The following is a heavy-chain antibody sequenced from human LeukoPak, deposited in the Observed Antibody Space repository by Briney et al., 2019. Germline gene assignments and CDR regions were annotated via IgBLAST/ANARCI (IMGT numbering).Heavy chain of an antibody. D-gene: IGHD2-21*02. CDR1: GFTFSIYS. Sequence: GGSLRLSCAASGFTFSIYSMNWVRQAPGKGLEWVSSISSSSSYIYYADSVKGRSTISRDNAKNSLYLQMNSLRAEDTAVYYCARGPPSAYCGDDCYWYFDLWGRGTLVTVSS. CDR2: ISSSSSYI. V-gene: IGHV3-21*01. CDR3: ARGPPSAYCGDDCYWYFDL. J-gene: IGHJ2*01.